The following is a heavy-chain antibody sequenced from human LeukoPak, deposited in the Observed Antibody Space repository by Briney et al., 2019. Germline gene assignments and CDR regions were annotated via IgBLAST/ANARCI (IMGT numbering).Heavy chain of an antibody. CDR2: TSSSDAGT. J-gene: IGHJ4*02. CDR3: AKDQDSIVVVTATFDY. V-gene: IGHV3-23*01. CDR1: GFTLSTYA. D-gene: IGHD2-21*02. Sequence: GGSLRLSCAASGFTLSTYAMSWVRQTPGKGLEWVAATSSSDAGTYHADSVRGRFTISRDNSKNTLYLQMNSLRAEDTAVYYCAKDQDSIVVVTATFDYWGQGTLVTVSS.